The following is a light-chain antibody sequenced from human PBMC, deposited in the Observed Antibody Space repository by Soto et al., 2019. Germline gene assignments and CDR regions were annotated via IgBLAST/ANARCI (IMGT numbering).Light chain of an antibody. Sequence: LSQYPATLSLSPGERATLSCRASQSVSSYLAWYQQKPGQAPRLLIYDTSNRATGVPARFSGSGSGTDFTLTISSLEPEDCAIYYCQQRQYWPPIPFCQGTRLAIK. V-gene: IGKV3-11*01. J-gene: IGKJ5*01. CDR1: QSVSSY. CDR3: QQRQYWPPIP. CDR2: DTS.